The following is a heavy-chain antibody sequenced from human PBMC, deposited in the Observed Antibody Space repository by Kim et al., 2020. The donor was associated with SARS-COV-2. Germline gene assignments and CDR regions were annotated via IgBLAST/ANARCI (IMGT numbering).Heavy chain of an antibody. CDR3: ARGRKAAGKDYFDY. V-gene: IGHV3-33*01. J-gene: IGHJ4*02. Sequence: ADSVKGRFTISRDNSKNTLYLQMNSLRAEDTAVYYCARGRKAAGKDYFDYWGQGTLVTVSS. D-gene: IGHD6-13*01.